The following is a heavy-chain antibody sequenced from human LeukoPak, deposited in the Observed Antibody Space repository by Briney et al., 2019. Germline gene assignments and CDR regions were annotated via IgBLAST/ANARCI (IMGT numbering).Heavy chain of an antibody. CDR2: ISSNAESA. CDR1: GFTFSAYA. V-gene: IGHV3-23*01. D-gene: IGHD6-13*01. Sequence: GGSLRLSCAASGFTFSAYAMHWVRRAPGKGLHWVSAISSNAESAYYADSVQGRFTISRDNSKNMLYLQMDSLWAEDTAVYHCAKGAATLADGPDSWGQGTLVTVSS. CDR3: AKGAATLADGPDS. J-gene: IGHJ4*02.